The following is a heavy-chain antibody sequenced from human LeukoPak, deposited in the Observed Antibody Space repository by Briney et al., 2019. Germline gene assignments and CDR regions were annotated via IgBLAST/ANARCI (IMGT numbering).Heavy chain of an antibody. CDR3: ARVGDSSSPGYFDY. Sequence: GGSLRLSCAASGFTFSSYAMHWVRQAPGKGLEWVAVISYDGSNKYYADSVKGRFTISRDNSKNTLYLQMNSLRAEDTAVYYCARVGDSSSPGYFDYWGQGTLVTVSS. J-gene: IGHJ4*02. D-gene: IGHD6-13*01. CDR1: GFTFSSYA. V-gene: IGHV3-30-3*01. CDR2: ISYDGSNK.